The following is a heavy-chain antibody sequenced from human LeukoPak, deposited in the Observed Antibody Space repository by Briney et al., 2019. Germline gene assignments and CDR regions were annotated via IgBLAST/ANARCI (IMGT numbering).Heavy chain of an antibody. CDR3: ARVQGIVPAAMRWFDP. J-gene: IGHJ5*02. Sequence: SETLSLTCTVSGGSISSSSYYWGWIRQPPGKGLEWIGSIYYSGSTYYNPSLKSRVTISVDTSKNQSSLELSSVTAADTAVYYCARVQGIVPAAMRWFDPWGQGTLVTVSS. D-gene: IGHD2-2*01. CDR1: GGSISSSSYY. CDR2: IYYSGST. V-gene: IGHV4-39*01.